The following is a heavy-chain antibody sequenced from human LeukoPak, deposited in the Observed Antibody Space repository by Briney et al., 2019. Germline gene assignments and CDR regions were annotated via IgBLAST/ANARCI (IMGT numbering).Heavy chain of an antibody. V-gene: IGHV1-8*02. CDR2: MNPNSGNT. CDR3: ARGRVTDYFDY. D-gene: IGHD3-10*01. J-gene: IGHJ4*02. Sequence: ASVKVSCKASGYTFIGYYMHWVRQATGQGLEWMGWMNPNSGNTGYAQKFQGRVTMTRNTSISTAYMELSSLRSEDTAVYYCARGRVTDYFDYWGQGTLVTVSS. CDR1: GYTFIGYY.